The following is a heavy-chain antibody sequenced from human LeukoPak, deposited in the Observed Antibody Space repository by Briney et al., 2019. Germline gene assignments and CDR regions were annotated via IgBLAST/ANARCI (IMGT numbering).Heavy chain of an antibody. CDR3: ARESGSYEAYFDY. V-gene: IGHV1-69*13. CDR2: IFPIFATA. CDR1: RGTLRSYA. Sequence: GSAVNVSFKACRGTLRSYAIRWVGPAPAQGGEWMGRIFPIFATANYAQKFQGRVTITEDESTSTAYMELSSLRSEDTAVYYCARESGSYEAYFDYWGQGTLVTVSS. J-gene: IGHJ4*02. D-gene: IGHD1-26*01.